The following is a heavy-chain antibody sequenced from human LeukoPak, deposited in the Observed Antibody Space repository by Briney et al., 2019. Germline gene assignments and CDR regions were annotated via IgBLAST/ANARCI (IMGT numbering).Heavy chain of an antibody. CDR1: GFTFSSYA. D-gene: IGHD1-7*01. V-gene: IGHV3-23*01. CDR3: AKPQGNYSAFDI. CDR2: ISGSGGST. Sequence: PGGSLRLSCAAPGFTFSSYAMSWVRQAPGKGLEWVSAISGSGGSTYYADSVKGRFTISRDNSKNTLYLQMNSLRAEDTAVYYCAKPQGNYSAFDIWGQGTMVTVSS. J-gene: IGHJ3*02.